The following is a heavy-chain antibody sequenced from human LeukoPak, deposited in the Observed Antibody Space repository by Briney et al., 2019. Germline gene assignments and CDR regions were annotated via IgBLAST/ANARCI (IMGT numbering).Heavy chain of an antibody. Sequence: GGSLRLSCVVSGFTFSNYWMTWVRQAPGKGLEWVANIKEDGSEKYYVDSVKGRFTISRDNAKNSLYLQMNSLRAEDTAVYYCARDPSGTKDAFDIWGQGTMVTVSS. D-gene: IGHD3-10*01. CDR2: IKEDGSEK. CDR1: GFTFSNYW. V-gene: IGHV3-7*01. CDR3: ARDPSGTKDAFDI. J-gene: IGHJ3*02.